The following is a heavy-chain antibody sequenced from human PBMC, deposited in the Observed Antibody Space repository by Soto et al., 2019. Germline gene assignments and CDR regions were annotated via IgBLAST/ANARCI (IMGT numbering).Heavy chain of an antibody. CDR1: GFTFSSYG. CDR3: AKDIVGATTPNYYYGMDV. Sequence: GSLRLSCAASGFTFSSYGMHWVRQAPGKGLEWVAVISYDGSNKYYADSVKGRFTISRDNSKNTLYLQMNSLRAEDTAVYYCAKDIVGATTPNYYYGMDVWGQGTTVTVSS. J-gene: IGHJ6*02. D-gene: IGHD1-26*01. V-gene: IGHV3-30*18. CDR2: ISYDGSNK.